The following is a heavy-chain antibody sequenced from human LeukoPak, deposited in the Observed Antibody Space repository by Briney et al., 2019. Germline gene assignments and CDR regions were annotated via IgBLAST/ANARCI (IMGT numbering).Heavy chain of an antibody. J-gene: IGHJ4*02. D-gene: IGHD2-2*01. Sequence: PGGSVRLSCAASGFTFSSYAMDWVRQAPGKGLEWVSATGSTGVSTFYADSVKGRFTVSRDNSKNTLSLQMNSLRAEDTAVYYCAKDPGVVPAHYFDYWGQGILVTVSS. CDR3: AKDPGVVPAHYFDY. CDR2: TGSTGVST. CDR1: GFTFSSYA. V-gene: IGHV3-23*01.